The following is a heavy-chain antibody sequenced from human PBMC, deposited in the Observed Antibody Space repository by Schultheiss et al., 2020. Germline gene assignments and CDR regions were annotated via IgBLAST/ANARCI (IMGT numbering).Heavy chain of an antibody. Sequence: SETLSLTCIVSGGSISNYYWSWIRQPAGEGLEWIGRIYTSGSTDYNPSLKSRVTMSVDTSKNYFSLKLSSVTAADRAVYYCARRRDGYKRWGKGTLVTVSS. CDR3: ARRRDGYKR. D-gene: IGHD5-24*01. CDR2: IYTSGST. V-gene: IGHV4-4*07. J-gene: IGHJ4*02. CDR1: GGSISNYY.